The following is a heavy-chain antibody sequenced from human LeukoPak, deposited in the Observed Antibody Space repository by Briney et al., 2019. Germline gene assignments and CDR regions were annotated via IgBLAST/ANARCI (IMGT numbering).Heavy chain of an antibody. D-gene: IGHD4-23*01. CDR3: ARDQYGGNSVDY. Sequence: PGGSLRLPCAASGFTFSSYEMNWVRQAPGKGLEWVSYISSSGSTIYYADSVKGRFTISRDNAKNSLYLQMNSLRAEDTAVYYCARDQYGGNSVDYWGQGTLVTVSS. CDR1: GFTFSSYE. CDR2: ISSSGSTI. V-gene: IGHV3-48*03. J-gene: IGHJ4*02.